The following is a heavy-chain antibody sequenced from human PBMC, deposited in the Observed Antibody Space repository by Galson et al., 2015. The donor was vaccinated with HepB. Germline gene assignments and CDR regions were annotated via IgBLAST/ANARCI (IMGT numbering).Heavy chain of an antibody. J-gene: IGHJ5*02. V-gene: IGHV3-74*01. D-gene: IGHD6-19*01. CDR2: INGDETST. CDR3: ASAVAGTYRFDP. CDR1: GFTFNSYW. Sequence: SLRLSCAASGFTFNSYWMHWVRQAPGKELVWVSRINGDETSTSYADSVKGRFTVSRDNAKNTLYLQMNSLRAEDTAVYFCASAVAGTYRFDPWGQGTLVAVSS.